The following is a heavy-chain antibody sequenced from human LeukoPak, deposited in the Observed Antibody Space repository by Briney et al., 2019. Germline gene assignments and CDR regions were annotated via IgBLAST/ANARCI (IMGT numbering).Heavy chain of an antibody. CDR2: IYYSGST. D-gene: IGHD3-10*01. CDR1: GDSISSYY. Sequence: KASETLSLTCTVSGDSISSYYWSWIRQPPGKELEWIGYIYYSGSTNYHPSLKSRVTISVDTSKNQFSLKLSSVTAADTAVYYCARAYRLPITMVRGVPQYFDYWGQGTLVTVSS. V-gene: IGHV4-59*01. J-gene: IGHJ4*02. CDR3: ARAYRLPITMVRGVPQYFDY.